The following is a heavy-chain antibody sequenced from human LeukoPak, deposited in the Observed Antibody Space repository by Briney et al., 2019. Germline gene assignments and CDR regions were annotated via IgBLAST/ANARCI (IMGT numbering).Heavy chain of an antibody. J-gene: IGHJ4*02. CDR3: ASLHSSSSDLVDC. CDR2: IYYSGST. CDR1: GYSISSGYY. Sequence: PSETLSLTCTVSGYSISSGYYWGWIRQPPGKGLEWIGSIYYSGSTYYNPSLKSRVTISVDTSKNQFSLKLSSVTAADTAVYYCASLHSSSSDLVDCWGQGTLVTVSS. D-gene: IGHD6-6*01. V-gene: IGHV4-38-2*02.